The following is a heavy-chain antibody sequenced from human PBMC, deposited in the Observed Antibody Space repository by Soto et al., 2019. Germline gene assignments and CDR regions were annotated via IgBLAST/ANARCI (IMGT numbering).Heavy chain of an antibody. CDR1: GYTFSGYS. D-gene: IGHD2-21*01. V-gene: IGHV1-18*04. Sequence: ASVKVSCKASGYTFSGYSITWVRQAPGQGLEWMGRISGYNGNTNYARTLRDRLTLTTDTSTSTTYMELRSLTSDDTDVYYCARDVFCGGAPACPDMDVWGQGATVTVSS. CDR2: ISGYNGNT. J-gene: IGHJ6*02. CDR3: ARDVFCGGAPACPDMDV.